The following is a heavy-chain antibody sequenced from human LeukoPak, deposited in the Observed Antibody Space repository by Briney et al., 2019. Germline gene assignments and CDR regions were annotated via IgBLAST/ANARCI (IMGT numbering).Heavy chain of an antibody. Sequence: GGSLRLSCAASGFTVSSNYMSWVRQAPGKGLEWVSVIYSGGSTYYADSVKGRFTISRDNSKNTLYLQMNSLRAEDTAVYYCARDVGSYGSGSYFDYWGQGTLVTVSS. D-gene: IGHD3-10*01. CDR1: GFTVSSNY. CDR3: ARDVGSYGSGSYFDY. V-gene: IGHV3-66*01. CDR2: IYSGGST. J-gene: IGHJ4*02.